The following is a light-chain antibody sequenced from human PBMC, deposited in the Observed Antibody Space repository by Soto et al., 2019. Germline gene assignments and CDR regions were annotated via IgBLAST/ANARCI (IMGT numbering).Light chain of an antibody. J-gene: IGKJ1*01. Sequence: EIVLTQSPGSLSLSPGERATLSCRASQSVDSTFFAWYQKKPGQAPRLLIYGASKRATGVPDRFSGSGSGTDFTLTISRLEPEAFAVSYCQQYQSSVTFGQGTKVEI. CDR1: QSVDSTF. CDR3: QQYQSSVT. CDR2: GAS. V-gene: IGKV3-20*01.